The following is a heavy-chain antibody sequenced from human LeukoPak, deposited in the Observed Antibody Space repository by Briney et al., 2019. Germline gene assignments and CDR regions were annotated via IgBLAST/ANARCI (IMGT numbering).Heavy chain of an antibody. CDR1: GGSLSNYQ. CDR2: IHTSGST. D-gene: IGHD6-19*01. CDR3: ARRDFSSGWSFDY. V-gene: IGHV4-4*07. J-gene: IGHJ4*02. Sequence: PSETLSLTCTVSGGSLSNYQWTWIRQPAGKGLEWIGQIHTSGSTNYNPPLKSRVTMSVDTSESQVSLTIRSVTAADTAVYYCARRDFSSGWSFDYWGQGTLVTVSS.